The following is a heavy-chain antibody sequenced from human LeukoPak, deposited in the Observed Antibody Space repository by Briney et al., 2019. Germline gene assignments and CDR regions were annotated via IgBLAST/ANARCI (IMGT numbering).Heavy chain of an antibody. J-gene: IGHJ3*02. D-gene: IGHD1-26*01. CDR3: ARGGSIVGAWPDAFDI. CDR2: INHSGST. V-gene: IGHV4-34*01. Sequence: SETLSLTCAVYGGSFSGYYWSWIRQPPGKGLEWIGEINHSGSTNYNPSLKSRVTISVDTSKNQFSLKLSSVTAADTAVYYCARGGSIVGAWPDAFDIWGQGTMVTVSS. CDR1: GGSFSGYY.